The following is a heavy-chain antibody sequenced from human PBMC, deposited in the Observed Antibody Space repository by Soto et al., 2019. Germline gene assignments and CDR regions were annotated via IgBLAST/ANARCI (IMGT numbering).Heavy chain of an antibody. Sequence: SLRLSCAASGFTFSNAWMSWVRQAPGKGLEWVGRIESKTDGGTTDYAAPVKGRFTISRDDSKNTLYLQMNSLKTEDTAVYYCTTDSVGYSGSWYGAFDIWGKGTMVTVS. J-gene: IGHJ3*02. CDR3: TTDSVGYSGSWYGAFDI. CDR2: IESKTDGGTT. V-gene: IGHV3-15*04. CDR1: GFTFSNAW. D-gene: IGHD6-13*01.